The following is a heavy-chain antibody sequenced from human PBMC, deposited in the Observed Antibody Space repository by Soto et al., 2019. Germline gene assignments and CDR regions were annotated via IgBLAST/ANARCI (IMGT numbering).Heavy chain of an antibody. V-gene: IGHV3-30-3*01. D-gene: IGHD3-10*01. Sequence: QVQLVESGGGVVQPGRFLRLSCAASGFTFSSYAMHWVRQAPGKGLEWVAVISYDGSNKYYADSVKGRFTISRDNSKNTLYLQMNSLRAEDTAVYYCARDPYYYGSGSPYYYYGMDVWGQGTTVTVSS. CDR3: ARDPYYYGSGSPYYYYGMDV. CDR1: GFTFSSYA. CDR2: ISYDGSNK. J-gene: IGHJ6*02.